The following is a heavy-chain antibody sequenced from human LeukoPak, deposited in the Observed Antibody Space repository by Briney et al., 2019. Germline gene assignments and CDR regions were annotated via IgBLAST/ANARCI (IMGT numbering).Heavy chain of an antibody. CDR1: GGSISSYY. Sequence: SETLSLTCTVSGGSISSYYWSWIRQPPGKGLEWNGYTYYSGSTNYNPSLKSRVTISVDTSKNQFSLKLSSVTAADTAVYYCARATECELPFDYWGQGTLVTVSS. V-gene: IGHV4-59*01. CDR2: TYYSGST. J-gene: IGHJ4*02. D-gene: IGHD1-26*01. CDR3: ARATECELPFDY.